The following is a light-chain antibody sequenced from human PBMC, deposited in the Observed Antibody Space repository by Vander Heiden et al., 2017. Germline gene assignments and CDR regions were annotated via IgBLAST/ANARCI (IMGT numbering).Light chain of an antibody. V-gene: IGKV2D-29*01. CDR2: EVS. Sequence: DMLMSQTPLSLSVTTGSPAPIPCNSSPSRVHRGGKTYLYWYLQKPGQPPRLLIYEVSTRFSGMPDRFRGSGSGTDFSLKISRVEAEDVGVYYCMQSIQLPYTFGQGTKLEIE. CDR1: PSRVHRGGKTY. J-gene: IGKJ2*01. CDR3: MQSIQLPYT.